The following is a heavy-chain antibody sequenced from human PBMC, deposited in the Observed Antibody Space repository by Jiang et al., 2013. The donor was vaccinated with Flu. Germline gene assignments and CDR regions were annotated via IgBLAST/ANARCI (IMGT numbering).Heavy chain of an antibody. CDR3: ARHLAEDLFFVWSGYYNLNYFDY. CDR2: IYPGDSDT. CDR1: GYSFTSYW. D-gene: IGHD3-3*01. V-gene: IGHV5-51*01. J-gene: IGHJ4*02. Sequence: GAEVKKPGESLKISCKGSGYSFTSYWIGWVRQMPGKGLEWMGIIYPGDSDTRYSPSFQGQVTISADKSISTAYLQWSSLKASDTAMYYCARHLAEDLFFVWSGYYNLNYFDYWGQGTLVTVSS.